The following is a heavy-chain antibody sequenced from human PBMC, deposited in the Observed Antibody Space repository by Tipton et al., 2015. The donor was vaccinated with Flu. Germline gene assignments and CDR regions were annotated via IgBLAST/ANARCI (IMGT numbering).Heavy chain of an antibody. V-gene: IGHV4-61*09. CDR2: ISTSGST. CDR1: GGSISSGSYF. CDR3: ARHERGVSTFP. D-gene: IGHD5/OR15-5a*01. J-gene: IGHJ5*02. Sequence: LRLSCTVSGGSISSGSYFWGWIRQPAGEGLEWIGHISTSGSTNYNPSLKGRLTLSVDTSKNQFSLRLTSVTATDTALYYCARHERGVSTFPWGQGTLVTVSS.